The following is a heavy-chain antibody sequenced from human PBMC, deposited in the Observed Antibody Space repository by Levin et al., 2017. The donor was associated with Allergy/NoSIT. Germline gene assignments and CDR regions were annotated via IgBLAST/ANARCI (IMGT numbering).Heavy chain of an antibody. V-gene: IGHV3-66*01. D-gene: IGHD3-22*01. CDR2: VYDGYTT. J-gene: IGHJ4*02. Sequence: GGSLRLSCAASGFSFGNNFMSWVRQSPGKGLEWVSVVYDGYTTYYADSVKDRFIISRDDSRSIMYLQMHNLRAEDTALYYCTSSGTKRSSIYYDWGQGTLVIVSS. CDR3: TSSGTKRSSIYYD. CDR1: GFSFGNNF.